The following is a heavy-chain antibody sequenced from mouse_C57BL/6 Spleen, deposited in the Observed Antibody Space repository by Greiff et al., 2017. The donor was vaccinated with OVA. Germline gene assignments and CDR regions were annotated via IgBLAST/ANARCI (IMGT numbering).Heavy chain of an antibody. CDR2: ISSGSSTI. Sequence: EVMLVESGGGLVKPGGSLKLSCAASGFTFSDYGMHWVRQAPEKGLEWVAYISSGSSTIYYADTVKGRFTISRDNAKNTLFLQMTSLRSEDTAMYYCARGGWLGWFAYWGQGTLVTVSA. CDR1: GFTFSDYG. J-gene: IGHJ3*01. D-gene: IGHD2-3*01. V-gene: IGHV5-17*01. CDR3: ARGGWLGWFAY.